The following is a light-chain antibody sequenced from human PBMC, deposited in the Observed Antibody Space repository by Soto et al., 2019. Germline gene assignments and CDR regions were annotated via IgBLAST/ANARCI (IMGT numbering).Light chain of an antibody. CDR3: LLSYSGARILV. J-gene: IGLJ2*01. CDR2: DTS. CDR1: TGAVASGHY. Sequence: QSVVTQEASLTVSPGGTVTLTCGCSTGAVASGHYPYWFQQKPGQAPRTLIYDTSNKHSWTPARFSGSLLGGKAALTLSCGQPEDEAEYYCLLSYSGARILVFGGGTKLTVL. V-gene: IGLV7-46*01.